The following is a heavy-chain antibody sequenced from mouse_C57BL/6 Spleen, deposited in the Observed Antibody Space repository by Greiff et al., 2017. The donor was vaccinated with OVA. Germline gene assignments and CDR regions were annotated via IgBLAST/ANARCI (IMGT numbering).Heavy chain of an antibody. D-gene: IGHD2-1*01. CDR3: AKSRAGGNYNG. Sequence: QVQLQQPGAELVRPGSSVKLSCKASGYTFTSYWMHWVKQRPIQGLEWIGNIDPSDSETHYNQKFKDKATLTVDKSSSTAYMQLSSLTSEDSAVYYCAKSRAGGNYNGWGQGTTLTVSS. CDR1: GYTFTSYW. J-gene: IGHJ2*01. V-gene: IGHV1-52*01. CDR2: IDPSDSET.